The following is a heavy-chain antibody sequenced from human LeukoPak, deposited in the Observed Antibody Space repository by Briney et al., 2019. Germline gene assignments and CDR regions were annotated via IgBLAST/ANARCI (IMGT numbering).Heavy chain of an antibody. CDR3: AKDTPRGYNYGYFDY. J-gene: IGHJ4*02. D-gene: IGHD5-18*01. CDR2: ISSSSSTI. CDR1: GFTFSSYS. V-gene: IGHV3-48*01. Sequence: GGSLRLSCAASGFTFSSYSMNWVRRAPGKGLEWVSYISSSSSTIYYADSVKGRFTIPRDNAKNSLYLQMNSLKAEDTAVYYCAKDTPRGYNYGYFDYWGQGTLVTVSS.